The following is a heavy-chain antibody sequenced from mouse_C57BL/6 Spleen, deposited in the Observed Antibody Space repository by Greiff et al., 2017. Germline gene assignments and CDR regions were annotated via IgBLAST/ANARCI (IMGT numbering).Heavy chain of an antibody. V-gene: IGHV1-7*01. CDR1: GYTFTSYW. CDR2: INPSSGYT. CDR3: ELGERRLDY. Sequence: QVQLQQSGAELAKPGASVKLSCKASGYTFTSYWMHWVKQRPGQGLEWIGYINPSSGYTKYNQKFKDKDTLTADKSSSTAYMQLSSLTYEDSAVYYCELGERRLDYWGQGTTLTVSS. J-gene: IGHJ2*01.